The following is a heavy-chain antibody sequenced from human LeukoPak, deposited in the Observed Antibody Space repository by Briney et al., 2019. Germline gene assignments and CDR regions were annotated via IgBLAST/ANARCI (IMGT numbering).Heavy chain of an antibody. J-gene: IGHJ5*02. Sequence: SVKVPCKASGGTFSSYTISWVRQAPGQGLEWMGRIIPILGIANYAQKFQGRVTITADKSTSTAYMELSSLRSEDTAVYYCARDPPIVVVPAANGEYNWFDPWGQGTLVTVSS. CDR1: GGTFSSYT. D-gene: IGHD2-2*01. CDR3: ARDPPIVVVPAANGEYNWFDP. CDR2: IIPILGIA. V-gene: IGHV1-69*04.